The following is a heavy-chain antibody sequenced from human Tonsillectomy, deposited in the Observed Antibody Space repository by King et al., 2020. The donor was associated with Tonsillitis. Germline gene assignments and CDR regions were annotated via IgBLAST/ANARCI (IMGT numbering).Heavy chain of an antibody. D-gene: IGHD2-2*01. V-gene: IGHV3-15*01. CDR1: GFTFSNAW. Sequence: VQLVESGGGLVKPGGSLRLSCAASGFTFSNAWMSWVRQAPGKGLEWVGRIKSKTDGGTTDYAAPVKGRFTISRVDSKNTLYLQMNSLKTEDTAVYYCTTDESGGYWSSTSCHDDDAFDIWGQGTMVTVSS. CDR3: TTDESGGYWSSTSCHDDDAFDI. J-gene: IGHJ3*02. CDR2: IKSKTDGGTT.